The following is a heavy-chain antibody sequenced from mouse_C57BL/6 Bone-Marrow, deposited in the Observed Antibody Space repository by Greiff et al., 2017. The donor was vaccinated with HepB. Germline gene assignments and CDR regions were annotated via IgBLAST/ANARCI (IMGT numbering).Heavy chain of an antibody. V-gene: IGHV10-1*01. D-gene: IGHD1-1*01. CDR2: IRSKSNNYAT. Sequence: EVKLMESGGGLVQPKGTLKLTCAASGFSFNTYAMNWVRQSPGKGLEWVARIRSKSNNYATYYVDSVKDRSTISRDDSESMLYLQMNNLKTEDTAMYYCVRHYGSSNCYAMGYRGQGTSVT. CDR3: VRHYGSSNCYAMGY. CDR1: GFSFNTYA. J-gene: IGHJ4*01.